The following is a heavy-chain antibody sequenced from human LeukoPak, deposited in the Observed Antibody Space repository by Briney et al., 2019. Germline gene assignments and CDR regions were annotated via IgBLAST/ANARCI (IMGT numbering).Heavy chain of an antibody. CDR1: GGSISSSSYY. V-gene: IGHV4-39*07. CDR3: ARGGGWRERYYYMDV. D-gene: IGHD5-24*01. Sequence: SETLSLTCTVSGGSISSSSYYWGWIRQPPGKGLEWIGSIYYSGSTYYNPSLKSRVTISVDTSKNQFSLKLSSVTAADTAVYYCARGGGWRERYYYMDVWGKGTTVTISS. J-gene: IGHJ6*03. CDR2: IYYSGST.